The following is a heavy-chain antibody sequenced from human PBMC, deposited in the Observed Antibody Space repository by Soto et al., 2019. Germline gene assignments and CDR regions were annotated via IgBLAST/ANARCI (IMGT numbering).Heavy chain of an antibody. CDR2: INHSGST. J-gene: IGHJ4*02. CDR3: ARVNSLRYFARPRAYFDY. V-gene: IGHV4-34*01. CDR1: GGSFSGYY. D-gene: IGHD3-9*01. Sequence: QVQLQQWGAGLLKPSETLSLTCAVYGGSFSGYYWSWIRQPPGKGLEWIGEINHSGSTNYNPSLKSRVTISVDTSKNQFSLKLSSVTAADAAVYYCARVNSLRYFARPRAYFDYWGQGTLVTVSS.